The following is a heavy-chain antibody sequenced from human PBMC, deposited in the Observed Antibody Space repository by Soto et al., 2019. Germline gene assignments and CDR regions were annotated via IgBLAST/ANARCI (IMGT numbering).Heavy chain of an antibody. D-gene: IGHD2-15*01. Sequence: KPSETLSLTCAVSGFFISSGNYWGWIRKPPGKGLEWIGSIFHGGNTYHNPSLKSRVTISVDMSKNQFSLKLNSVTAADTAVYYCARARWYDAFDVWGQGTVVTVSS. CDR1: GFFISSGNY. V-gene: IGHV4-38-2*01. CDR2: IFHGGNT. CDR3: ARARWYDAFDV. J-gene: IGHJ3*01.